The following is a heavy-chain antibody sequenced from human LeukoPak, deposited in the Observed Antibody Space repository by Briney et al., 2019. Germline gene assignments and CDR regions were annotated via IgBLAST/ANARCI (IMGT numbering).Heavy chain of an antibody. CDR2: IYYSGST. V-gene: IGHV4-39*01. Sequence: SETLSLTCTVSGGSISSSSYYWGWIRPPPGKGLEWIGSIYYSGSTYYNPSLKSRVTISVDTSKNQFSLKLSSVTAADTAVYYCARANMVRGDPYFDYWGQGTLVTVSS. J-gene: IGHJ4*02. CDR1: GGSISSSSYY. D-gene: IGHD3-10*01. CDR3: ARANMVRGDPYFDY.